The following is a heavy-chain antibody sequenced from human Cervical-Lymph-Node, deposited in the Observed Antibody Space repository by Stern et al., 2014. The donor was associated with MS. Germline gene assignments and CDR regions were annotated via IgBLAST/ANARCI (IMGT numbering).Heavy chain of an antibody. V-gene: IGHV3-9*01. Sequence: EVQLVESGGGLVQPGTSLRLSCAASGFTFDDYAMHLVLQAPGKVLDWVSVLRWIGGYVGYANSVKGRFTISRDDAKKSLYLQMDSPRSEDTALYYCVKDVTSTSVNAFDLWGQGTMVTVSS. J-gene: IGHJ3*01. D-gene: IGHD2-2*01. CDR1: GFTFDDYA. CDR2: LRWIGGYV. CDR3: VKDVTSTSVNAFDL.